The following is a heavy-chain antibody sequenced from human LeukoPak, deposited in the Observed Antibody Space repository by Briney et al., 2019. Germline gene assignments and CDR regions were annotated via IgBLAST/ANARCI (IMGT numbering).Heavy chain of an antibody. CDR2: ISNSGTTR. Sequence: GGSLRLSCAASGFTFSDYYMSWIRQAPGRGLEWVSYISNSGTTRYYADSVKGRFTISRDNAKNSLYLQMNSLRAEDTGVYYCARAAAVSAIPSDWGQGTLVIISS. J-gene: IGHJ4*02. CDR3: ARAAAVSAIPSD. D-gene: IGHD2-15*01. CDR1: GFTFSDYY. V-gene: IGHV3-11*04.